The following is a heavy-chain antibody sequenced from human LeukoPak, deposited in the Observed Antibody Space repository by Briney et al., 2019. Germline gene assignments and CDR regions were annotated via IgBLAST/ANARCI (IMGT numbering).Heavy chain of an antibody. V-gene: IGHV4-59*01. CDR2: IYENGRT. CDR3: ARDWELGH. Sequence: PSETLSLTCAVSGGSIGNFFWSWIRQSPGEGLEWIGFIYENGRTSYNPSLKSRVTISVDMSKNQFSLRLTSMTAADTAVYYCARDWELGHWGRGILVTVTS. CDR1: GGSIGNFF. D-gene: IGHD1-26*01. J-gene: IGHJ4*02.